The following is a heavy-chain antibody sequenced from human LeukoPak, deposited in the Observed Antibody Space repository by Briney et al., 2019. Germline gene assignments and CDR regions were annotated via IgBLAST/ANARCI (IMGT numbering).Heavy chain of an antibody. CDR3: ARALSHSTKRYFDY. D-gene: IGHD5-24*01. CDR1: GGSFSGYY. J-gene: IGHJ4*02. Sequence: SETLSLTCTVYGGSFSGYYWSWIRQPAGKGLEWIGRIYTSGSTNYNPSLKSRVTISVDTSKNQFSLKLSSVTAADTAVYYCARALSHSTKRYFDYWGQGTLVTVSS. CDR2: IYTSGST. V-gene: IGHV4-4*07.